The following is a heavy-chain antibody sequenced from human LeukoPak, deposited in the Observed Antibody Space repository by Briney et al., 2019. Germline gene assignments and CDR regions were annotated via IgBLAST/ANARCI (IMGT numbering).Heavy chain of an antibody. Sequence: GGSLRLSCAASAFTFNTYWMHWVRQVPGRGLEWVSRINGDESSTNYADSVKGRFTISRDNAKDTLYLHRNSLTAEDTAVYYCARGAKWAYYFDDWGQGTLVTVSS. V-gene: IGHV3-74*01. CDR3: ARGAKWAYYFDD. J-gene: IGHJ4*02. D-gene: IGHD1-26*01. CDR1: AFTFNTYW. CDR2: INGDESST.